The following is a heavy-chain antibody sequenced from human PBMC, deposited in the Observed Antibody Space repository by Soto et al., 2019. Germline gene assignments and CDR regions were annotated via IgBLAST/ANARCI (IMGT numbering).Heavy chain of an antibody. D-gene: IGHD2-2*01. CDR1: GFTLSNYG. CDR2: ISYDGTIT. V-gene: IGHV3-30-3*01. CDR3: PTTIVGPCSIIFCFRRTLDRIDF. J-gene: IGHJ6*02. Sequence: GGSLRLSCAASGFTLSNYGMHWVRQAPGKGLEWVAVISYDGTITYYADSVKGRFTISRDNSKNTLYLQMNSLRTEDTAVYYCPTTIVGPCSIIFCFRRTLDRIDFWGQGTTVTVSS.